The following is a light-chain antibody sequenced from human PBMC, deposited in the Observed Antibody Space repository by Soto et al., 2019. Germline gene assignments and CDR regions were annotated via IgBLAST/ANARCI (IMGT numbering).Light chain of an antibody. CDR1: QSVSSSH. CDR3: HQYDSTSRSWK. Sequence: IVLTQSPGTLSLSPGERATLSCRASQSVSSSHLAWYQQKPGQTPRLLIYSASSRATGIPDRFSGSGSRTDFTLTISRLEPEDFAVYFCHQYDSTSRSWKVGQGTQV. CDR2: SAS. V-gene: IGKV3-20*01. J-gene: IGKJ1*01.